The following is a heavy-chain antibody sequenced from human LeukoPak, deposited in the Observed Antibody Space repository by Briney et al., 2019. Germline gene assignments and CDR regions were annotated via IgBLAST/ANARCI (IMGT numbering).Heavy chain of an antibody. D-gene: IGHD3-22*01. J-gene: IGHJ4*02. CDR3: ARVPYYDSSGYYGY. CDR1: GGTFSSYA. V-gene: IGHV1-69*13. CDR2: IIPIFGTA. Sequence: SVKVSCKASGGTFSSYAISWVRQAPGQGLEWMGGIIPIFGTANYAQKFQGRVTITADESTSTAYMELSSLRSEDTAVYYCARVPYYDSSGYYGYWGQGTLVTVSS.